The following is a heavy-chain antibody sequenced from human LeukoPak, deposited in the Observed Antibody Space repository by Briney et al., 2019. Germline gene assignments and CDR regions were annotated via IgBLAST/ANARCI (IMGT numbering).Heavy chain of an antibody. Sequence: GGSLRLSCAASGFTFSNHAMSWLRQAPGKGLEWVSAISGNGGSIYYVDSVQGRFTISRDNSKNTLYLQMNSLRSDDTAVYYCASDSSGWYLWGQGTLVTVSS. CDR2: ISGNGGSI. CDR3: ASDSSGWYL. J-gene: IGHJ4*02. V-gene: IGHV3-23*01. CDR1: GFTFSNHA. D-gene: IGHD6-19*01.